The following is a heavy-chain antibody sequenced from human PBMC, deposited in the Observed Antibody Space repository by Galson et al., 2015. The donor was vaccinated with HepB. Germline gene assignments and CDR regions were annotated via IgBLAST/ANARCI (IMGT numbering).Heavy chain of an antibody. D-gene: IGHD2-2*01. Sequence: SLRLSCAASEFTFSDYSINWVRQAPGKGLEWVSSISSRSTFKYYADSVKGRFTVSRDNAKNSTYLQMNSLRAEDTAVYYCARDHGIEVLPAAIIGLGAHYGMDVWGQGTTVTVSS. CDR2: ISSRSTFK. V-gene: IGHV3-21*01. J-gene: IGHJ6*02. CDR1: EFTFSDYS. CDR3: ARDHGIEVLPAAIIGLGAHYGMDV.